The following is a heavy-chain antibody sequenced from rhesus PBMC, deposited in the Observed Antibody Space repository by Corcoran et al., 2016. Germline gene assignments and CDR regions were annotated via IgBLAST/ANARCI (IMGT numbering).Heavy chain of an antibody. J-gene: IGHJ4*01. CDR2: FSGSSWTS. CDR3: ARGGGIAAGPYFDY. Sequence: QVQLQESGPGLVKPSETLSLICAVSGYSISSNYWSWIRQPPGKGLEWIGYFSGSSWTSSYNPSLTRRVTISTDTSKNQFSLKLVSVTAADPAVYYYARGGGIAAGPYFDYWRQRVLVTVSS. CDR1: GYSISSNY. V-gene: IGHV4-147*01. D-gene: IGHD6-13*01.